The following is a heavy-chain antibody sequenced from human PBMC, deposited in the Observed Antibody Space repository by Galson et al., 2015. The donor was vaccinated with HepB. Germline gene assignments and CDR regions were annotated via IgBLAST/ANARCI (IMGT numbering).Heavy chain of an antibody. CDR1: GFSLSTSGVG. D-gene: IGHD3-22*01. CDR2: IYWNDDK. J-gene: IGHJ4*02. V-gene: IGHV2-5*01. CDR3: ALSYYDSSQFDY. Sequence: PALVKPTQTLTLTCTFSGFSLSTSGVGVGWIRQPPGKALEWLALIYWNDDKRYSPSLKSSLTITKDTSKNQVVLTMTNMDPVDTATYYCALSYYDSSQFDYWGQGTLVTVSS.